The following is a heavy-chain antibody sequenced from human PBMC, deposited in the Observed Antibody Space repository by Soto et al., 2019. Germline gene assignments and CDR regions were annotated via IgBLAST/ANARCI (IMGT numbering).Heavy chain of an antibody. J-gene: IGHJ4*02. CDR3: ARIAGVGPIRVHDY. CDR2: IYYSGST. CDR1: GGSIGRYS. V-gene: IGHV4-59*01. Sequence: SETLSLTCTVSGGSIGRYSWSWIRQPPGKGLEWIGYIYYSGSTNYNPSLKSRVTISVDTSKNQFSLKLSSGTAEDTAVYYCARIAGVGPIRVHDYWGQGTLVTVSS. D-gene: IGHD1-26*01.